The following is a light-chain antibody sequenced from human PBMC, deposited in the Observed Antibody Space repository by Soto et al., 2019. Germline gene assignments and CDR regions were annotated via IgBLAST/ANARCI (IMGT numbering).Light chain of an antibody. Sequence: EIVMTQSPATLSVSPGERATLSCRASQSVSSNLAWFQQKPGQAPSLLIYGASTRATGIPARFGGGGSGTEFTLTISSLQSEDFAVYYCQQYNNWLRTFGQGTKVDIK. CDR2: GAS. V-gene: IGKV3-15*01. CDR3: QQYNNWLRT. J-gene: IGKJ1*01. CDR1: QSVSSN.